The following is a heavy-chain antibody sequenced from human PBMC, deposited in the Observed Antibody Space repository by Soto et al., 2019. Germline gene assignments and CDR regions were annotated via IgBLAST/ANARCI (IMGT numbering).Heavy chain of an antibody. D-gene: IGHD3-16*01. V-gene: IGHV4-39*01. CDR1: GGSISSSSYY. Sequence: PSETLSLTCTVSGGSISSSSYYWGWIRQPPGKGLEWIGSIYYSGSTYYNPSLKSRVTISVDTSKNQFSLKLSSVTAADTAVYYCARHWMITRRYYFDYWGQGTLVTVSS. CDR3: ARHWMITRRYYFDY. J-gene: IGHJ4*02. CDR2: IYYSGST.